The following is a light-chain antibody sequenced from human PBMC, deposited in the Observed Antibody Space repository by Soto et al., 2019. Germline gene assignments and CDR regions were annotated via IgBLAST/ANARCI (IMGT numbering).Light chain of an antibody. Sequence: ALPQPASVSGTSGRSINISCAGTSSDVGGYNYVSWYQQHPGKAPKLMIYEVSNRPSGVSNRFSGSKSGNTASLTTSGLQAEDEADYYCSSYTSSSTLGVFGTGTKVTVL. V-gene: IGLV2-14*01. CDR1: SSDVGGYNY. J-gene: IGLJ1*01. CDR2: EVS. CDR3: SSYTSSSTLGV.